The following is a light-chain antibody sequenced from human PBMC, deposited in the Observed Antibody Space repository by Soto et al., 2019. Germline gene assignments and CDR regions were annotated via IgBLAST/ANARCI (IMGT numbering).Light chain of an antibody. J-gene: IGKJ2*01. Sequence: DIVMTQSPDSLAVSLGERATINCKSSQTLLYSSNHKNYLVWYQHKPGQPPKLLIYWASTRESGVPDRFSGSGSGTDLNLTISSLQAEDVAVYSCQQFYNTPYTVGQGTKLEIK. CDR1: QTLLYSSNHKNY. CDR3: QQFYNTPYT. V-gene: IGKV4-1*01. CDR2: WAS.